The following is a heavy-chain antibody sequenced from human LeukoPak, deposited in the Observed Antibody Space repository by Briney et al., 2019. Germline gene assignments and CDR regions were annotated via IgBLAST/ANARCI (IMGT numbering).Heavy chain of an antibody. CDR3: ARDHRYYYDSSGYYDYNWFDP. V-gene: IGHV1-69*05. CDR2: IIPIFGTA. CDR1: GGTFSSYA. J-gene: IGHJ5*02. Sequence: SVKVSSKASGGTFSSYAISWVRQAPGQGLEWMGRIIPIFGTANYAQKFQGRVTITTDESTSTAYMELSSLRSEDTAVYYCARDHRYYYDSSGYYDYNWFDPWGQGTLVTVSS. D-gene: IGHD3-22*01.